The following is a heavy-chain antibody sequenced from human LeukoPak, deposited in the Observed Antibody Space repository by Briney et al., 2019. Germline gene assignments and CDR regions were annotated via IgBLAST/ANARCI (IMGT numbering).Heavy chain of an antibody. CDR2: ISGSGGST. D-gene: IGHD5-12*01. CDR3: ARDVQVATIYPLDY. V-gene: IGHV3-23*01. CDR1: GFTFSSYA. J-gene: IGHJ4*02. Sequence: GGSLRLSCAASGFTFSSYAMSWVRQAPGKGLEWVSAISGSGGSTYYADSVKGRFTISRDNSKNTLYLQMNSLRAEDTAVYYCARDVQVATIYPLDYWGQGTLVTVSS.